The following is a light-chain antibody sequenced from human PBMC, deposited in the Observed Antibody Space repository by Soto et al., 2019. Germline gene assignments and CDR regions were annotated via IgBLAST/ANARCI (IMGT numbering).Light chain of an antibody. V-gene: IGKV1-39*01. Sequence: DIQMTQSPSSLSASVGDRVTITCRAGQSISSYVNWYQQKPGKAPKLLIYAASSLQSGVQSRFSGSGSGTDFTLTISSLQPEDFATYYCQQSYSTPITFGQGTRLEI. CDR1: QSISSY. CDR3: QQSYSTPIT. J-gene: IGKJ5*01. CDR2: AAS.